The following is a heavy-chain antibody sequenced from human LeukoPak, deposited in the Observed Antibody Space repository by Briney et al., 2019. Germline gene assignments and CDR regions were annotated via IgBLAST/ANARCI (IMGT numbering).Heavy chain of an antibody. CDR2: ISYDGSNK. D-gene: IGHD4-17*01. CDR1: GFTFSSYG. V-gene: IGHV3-30*18. Sequence: PGGSLRLSCAASGFTFSSYGMHWVRQAPGKGLEWVAVISYDGSNKYYADSVKGRFTISRDNSKNTLYLQMNSLRAEDTAVYYCAKDPTRPPPVTTVADYWGQGTLVTVSS. CDR3: AKDPTRPPPVTTVADY. J-gene: IGHJ4*02.